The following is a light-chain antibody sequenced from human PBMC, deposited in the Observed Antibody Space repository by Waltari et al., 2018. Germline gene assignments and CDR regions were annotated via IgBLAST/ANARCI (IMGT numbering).Light chain of an antibody. CDR2: GKN. V-gene: IGLV3-19*01. J-gene: IGLJ3*02. Sequence: SSELTQDPAVSVALGQTVRITCQGDSLRSYYASWYQQKPGQAPVLVIYGKNNRPSGIPDRFSGSKSGTSASLAISGLQSEDEADYFCASWDDSLNGHWVFGGGTKVTVL. CDR1: SLRSYY. CDR3: ASWDDSLNGHWV.